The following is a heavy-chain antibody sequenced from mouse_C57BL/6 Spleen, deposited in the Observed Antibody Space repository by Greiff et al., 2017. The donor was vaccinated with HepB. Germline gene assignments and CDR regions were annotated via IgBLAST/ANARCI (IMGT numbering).Heavy chain of an antibody. CDR1: GYTFTSYW. V-gene: IGHV1-69*01. J-gene: IGHJ4*01. Sequence: VQLQQSGAELVMPGASVKLSCKASGYTFTSYWMHWVKQRPGQGLEWIGEIDPSDSYTNYNQKFKGKSTLTVDKSSSTAYMQLSSLTSEDSAVYYCARWDYYAMDYWGHGTSVTVSS. CDR3: ARWDYYAMDY. CDR2: IDPSDSYT.